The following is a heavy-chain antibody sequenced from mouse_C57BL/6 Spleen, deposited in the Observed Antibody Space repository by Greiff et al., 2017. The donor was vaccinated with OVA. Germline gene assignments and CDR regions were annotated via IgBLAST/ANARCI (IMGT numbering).Heavy chain of an antibody. CDR2: INPNNGGT. V-gene: IGHV1-26*01. J-gene: IGHJ3*01. Sequence: EVKLQQSGPELVKPGSSVKISCKASGYTFTAYYMNWVKQSHGKSLEWIGDINPNNGGTSYNQKFKGKATLTVDKSSSTAYMELRSLTSEDSAVYYCARFFDPFAYWGQGTLVTVSA. CDR1: GYTFTAYY. CDR3: ARFFDPFAY.